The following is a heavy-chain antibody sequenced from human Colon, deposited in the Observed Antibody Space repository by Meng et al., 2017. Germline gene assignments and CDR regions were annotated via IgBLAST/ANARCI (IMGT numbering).Heavy chain of an antibody. V-gene: IGHV4-4*02. CDR1: GGSISSNYW. CDR3: ARRNTRNSGGGNNY. Sequence: QVRLREPAPGLWQPSGTLHVTCAGCGGSISSNYWWTWARQPPGKGLEWIGEINHSGSTSYVPSLKSRTTISVDKSNNLLSLKLNSVTAADTAMYYCARRNTRNSGGGNNYWGQGTLVTVSS. CDR2: INHSGST. J-gene: IGHJ4*02. D-gene: IGHD3-10*01.